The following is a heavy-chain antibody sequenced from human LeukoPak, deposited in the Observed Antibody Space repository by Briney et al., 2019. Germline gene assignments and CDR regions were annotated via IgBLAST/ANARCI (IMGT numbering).Heavy chain of an antibody. Sequence: EPSETLSLTCTVSGGSISSSLYHWGWIRQSPGKNLEWLGSIYYTGTTHYNPSLKSRVTISVDTSKNQFSLNLSSVTAADMAVYYCARRVGPKWFGESIRRGPNWFDPWGQGTLVTVSS. CDR3: ARRVGPKWFGESIRRGPNWFDP. CDR2: IYYTGTT. V-gene: IGHV4-39*01. J-gene: IGHJ5*02. CDR1: GGSISSSLYH. D-gene: IGHD3-10*01.